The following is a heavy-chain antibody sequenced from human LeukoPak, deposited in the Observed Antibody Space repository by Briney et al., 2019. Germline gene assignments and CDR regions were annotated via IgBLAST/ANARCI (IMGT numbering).Heavy chain of an antibody. CDR3: VREKFCSGTSCYALFDP. CDR1: GFISSYW. D-gene: IGHD2-2*01. V-gene: IGHV3-7*01. Sequence: GGSLRLSCAASGFISSYWMSWVRQAPGKGLEWVANIKEDGSGKYYVDSVKGRLSISRDNAKNSLYLQINSLRAEDTAVYYCVREKFCSGTSCYALFDPWGQGTLVTVSS. CDR2: IKEDGSGK. J-gene: IGHJ5*02.